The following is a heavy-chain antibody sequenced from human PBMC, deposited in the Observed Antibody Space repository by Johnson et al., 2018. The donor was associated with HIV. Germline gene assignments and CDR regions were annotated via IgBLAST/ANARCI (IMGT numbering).Heavy chain of an antibody. Sequence: MQLVESGGGLIQPGGSLRLSCAASRFTFSSYAMHWVRQAPGRGLEYVSAISSNGGSTYYANSVKGRFTISRDNSKNTLYLQMNSLRAEDTAVYYCARVDTAMTYDAFDIWGQGTMVTVSS. D-gene: IGHD5-18*01. V-gene: IGHV3-64*01. CDR1: RFTFSSYA. CDR2: ISSNGGST. J-gene: IGHJ3*02. CDR3: ARVDTAMTYDAFDI.